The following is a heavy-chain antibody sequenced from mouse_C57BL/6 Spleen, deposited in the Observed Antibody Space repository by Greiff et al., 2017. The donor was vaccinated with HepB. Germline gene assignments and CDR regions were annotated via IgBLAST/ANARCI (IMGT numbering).Heavy chain of an antibody. CDR1: GYTFTDHT. V-gene: IGHV1-78*01. D-gene: IGHD1-1*01. J-gene: IGHJ2*01. CDR2: IYPRDGST. Sequence: VQLQQSDAELVKPGASVKISCKVSGYTFTDHTIHWMKQRPEQGLAWIGYIYPRDGSTKSNEKFKGKATLTADKSSSTAYMQLNSLTSEDSAVYFCARDDDYYGSSYFDYWGQGTTLTVSS. CDR3: ARDDDYYGSSYFDY.